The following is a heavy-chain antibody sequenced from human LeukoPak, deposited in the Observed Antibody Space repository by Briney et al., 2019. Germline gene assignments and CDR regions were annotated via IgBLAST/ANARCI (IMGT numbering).Heavy chain of an antibody. CDR3: AKDLRGSGGAFDI. CDR1: GLTFDGYA. V-gene: IGHV3-9*01. D-gene: IGHD3-16*01. CDR2: ISWNSGSI. J-gene: IGHJ3*02. Sequence: GRSLRLSCAAPGLTFDGYAMDWVRHAPGKGLEWVSGISWNSGSIDYADSVKGRFTISRDNAKNSLYLQMNSLRAEDTALYYCAKDLRGSGGAFDIWGQGTMVTVSS.